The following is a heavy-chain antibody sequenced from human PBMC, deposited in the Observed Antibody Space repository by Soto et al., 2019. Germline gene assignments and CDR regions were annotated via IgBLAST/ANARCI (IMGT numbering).Heavy chain of an antibody. J-gene: IGHJ5*02. D-gene: IGHD1-1*01. Sequence: QVQLVQSGAEVKEPGASVKVSCRTSGYTFTDNYINWVRQAPGQGPEYMGWIHPNSGDTKYTQRLQGRVTITRDTSISTASRELRRLTSGDTAVYYCARELSRQSWKWFEAWGQGTLVTVSS. V-gene: IGHV1-2*02. CDR3: ARELSRQSWKWFEA. CDR2: IHPNSGDT. CDR1: GYTFTDNY.